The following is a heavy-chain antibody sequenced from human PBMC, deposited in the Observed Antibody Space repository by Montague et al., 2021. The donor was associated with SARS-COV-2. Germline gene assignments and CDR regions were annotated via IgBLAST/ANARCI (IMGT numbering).Heavy chain of an antibody. CDR3: ARVGRQEPGWLSGMDV. CDR2: IYYSGST. J-gene: IGHJ6*02. V-gene: IGHV4-39*07. Sequence: SETLSLTCTVSGGSISSSSYYWGWIRQPPGKGLEWIVCIYYSGSTYYNPSLKRRVTISVDTSKNQFSLKLSSVTAADTAVYYCARVGRQEPGWLSGMDVWGQGNTVNGSS. CDR1: GGSISSSSYY. D-gene: IGHD3-9*01.